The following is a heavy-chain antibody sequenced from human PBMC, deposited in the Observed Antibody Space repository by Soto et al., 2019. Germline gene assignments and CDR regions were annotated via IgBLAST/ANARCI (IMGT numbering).Heavy chain of an antibody. Sequence: SQTLSLTCAISGDSVSSNSAAWNWIRQSPSRGLEWLGRTYYRSKWYNDYAVSVKSRITINPDTSKNQFSLQLNSVTPEDTAVYYCARSEYCSGGSCYDLTYNWFDPWGQGTLVTVSS. CDR1: GDSVSSNSAA. V-gene: IGHV6-1*01. CDR3: ARSEYCSGGSCYDLTYNWFDP. CDR2: TYYRSKWYN. D-gene: IGHD2-15*01. J-gene: IGHJ5*02.